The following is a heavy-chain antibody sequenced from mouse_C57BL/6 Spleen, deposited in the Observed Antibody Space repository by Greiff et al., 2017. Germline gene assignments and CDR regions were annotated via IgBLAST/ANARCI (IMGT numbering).Heavy chain of an antibody. D-gene: IGHD1-1*01. Sequence: QVQLQQPGAELVLPGASVKLSCKASGYTFTSYWMHWVKQRPGQGLEWIGEIDPSDSYTNYNQKFKGKSTLTVDKSSSTAYMQLSSLTSEDSAVYYCARWGYYGSRGDYWGQGTTLTVSS. J-gene: IGHJ2*01. CDR1: GYTFTSYW. V-gene: IGHV1-69*01. CDR3: ARWGYYGSRGDY. CDR2: IDPSDSYT.